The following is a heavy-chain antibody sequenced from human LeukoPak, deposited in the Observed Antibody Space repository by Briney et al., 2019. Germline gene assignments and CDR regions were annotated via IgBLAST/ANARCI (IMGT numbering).Heavy chain of an antibody. Sequence: GRSLRLSCAASGFTFSSYGMHWVRQAPGKGLEWVAVISYDGSNKYYADSVKGRFTISRDNSKNTLYLQMNSLRAEDTAVYYCAKERADSSGYYFWRWFDPWGQGTLVTVSS. V-gene: IGHV3-30*18. J-gene: IGHJ5*02. CDR1: GFTFSSYG. D-gene: IGHD3-22*01. CDR2: ISYDGSNK. CDR3: AKERADSSGYYFWRWFDP.